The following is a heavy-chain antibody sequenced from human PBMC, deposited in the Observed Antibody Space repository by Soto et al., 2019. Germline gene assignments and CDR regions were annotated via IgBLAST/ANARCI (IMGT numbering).Heavy chain of an antibody. V-gene: IGHV1-2*04. CDR3: ATSIVVVPAARRGYYYGMDV. D-gene: IGHD2-2*01. CDR2: INPNSGGT. Sequence: QVQLVQSGAEVKKPGASVKVSCKASGYTFTGYYMHWVRQAPGQGLEWMGWINPNSGGTNYAQKFQGWVTMTRDTSISTAYMELSRLRSDDTAVYYCATSIVVVPAARRGYYYGMDVCGQGTTVTVSS. CDR1: GYTFTGYY. J-gene: IGHJ6*02.